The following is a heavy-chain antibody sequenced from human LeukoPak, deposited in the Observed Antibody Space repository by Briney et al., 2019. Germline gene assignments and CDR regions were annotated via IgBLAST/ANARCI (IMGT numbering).Heavy chain of an antibody. CDR3: ARVIEVAAAARGPMLNYYYYYMDV. CDR1: GGSISSSSYY. J-gene: IGHJ6*03. CDR2: IYTSGST. Sequence: SETLSLTCTVSGGSISSSSYYWGWIRQPPGKGLEWIGRIYTSGSTNYNPSLKSRVTMSVDTSKNQFSLKLSSVTAADTAVYYCARVIEVAAAARGPMLNYYYYYMDVWGKGTTVTISS. V-gene: IGHV4-61*05. D-gene: IGHD6-13*01.